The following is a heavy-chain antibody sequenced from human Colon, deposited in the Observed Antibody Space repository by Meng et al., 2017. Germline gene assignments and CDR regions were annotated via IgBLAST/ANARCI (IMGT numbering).Heavy chain of an antibody. CDR2: IYPADGNR. CDR1: GYSFTSYG. J-gene: IGHJ4*02. V-gene: IGHV1-3*01. CDR3: ARDERGGPYYFDY. Sequence: QVQLVQSGAELKKPGASVKVSCQASGYSFTSYGMHWLRQAPGQRPEWMGWIYPADGNRRYSQKFQDRLTNTTDTFARTAYMELSSLRSEDTAVYFCARDERGGPYYFDYWGQGTLVTVSS.